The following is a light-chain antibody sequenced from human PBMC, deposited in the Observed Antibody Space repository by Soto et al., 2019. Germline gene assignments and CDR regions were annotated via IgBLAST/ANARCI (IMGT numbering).Light chain of an antibody. CDR3: SSYAVSNSLGV. J-gene: IGLJ2*01. CDR2: EVT. CDR1: SSDVGGYNY. V-gene: IGLV2-8*01. Sequence: QSALTQPPSASGSPGQSVTISCTGTSSDVGGYNYVSWYQQHPGKAPKPMIFEVTKRPSGVPDRFSGSKSGNTASLTVSGLQAEDEADYYCSSYAVSNSLGVFGGGTKLTVL.